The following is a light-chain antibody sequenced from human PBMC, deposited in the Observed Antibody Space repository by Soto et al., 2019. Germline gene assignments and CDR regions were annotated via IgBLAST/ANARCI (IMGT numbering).Light chain of an antibody. CDR1: QRVSSF. V-gene: IGKV3-11*01. J-gene: IGKJ2*01. CDR2: DVS. Sequence: PGERATLSCRASQRVSSFLAWYQHKPGQPPRLLIYDVSNRAAGIPARFSGSGSGTDFTLTISSLEPEDFAVYYCQQRTDWPPVYTFGQGTKLEIK. CDR3: QQRTDWPPVYT.